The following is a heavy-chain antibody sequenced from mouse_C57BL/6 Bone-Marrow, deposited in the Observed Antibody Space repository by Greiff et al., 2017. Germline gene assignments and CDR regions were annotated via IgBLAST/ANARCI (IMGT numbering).Heavy chain of an antibody. V-gene: IGHV1-22*01. D-gene: IGHD2-2*01. CDR2: INPNNGGT. J-gene: IGHJ4*01. CDR3: ANDLLWLRRYYYAMDY. CDR1: GYTFTDYN. Sequence: DVKLQESGPELVKPGASVKMSCKASGYTFTDYNMHWVKQSHGKSLEWIGYINPNNGGTSYNQKFKGKATLTVNKSSSTAYMGLRSLTSEDSAVYYCANDLLWLRRYYYAMDYWGQGTSVTVSS.